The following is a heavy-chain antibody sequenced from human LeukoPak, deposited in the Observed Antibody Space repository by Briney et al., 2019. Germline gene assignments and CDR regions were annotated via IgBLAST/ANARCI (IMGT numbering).Heavy chain of an antibody. Sequence: PSETLSLTCTVSGGSISSSSYYWGWIRQPPGKGLEWIGSIYYSGSTYYNPSLKSRVTISVDTSKNQFSLKLSSVTAADTAVYYCARRVGSGYYYYMDVWGKGTTVTISS. CDR2: IYYSGST. D-gene: IGHD3-10*01. J-gene: IGHJ6*03. CDR1: GGSISSSSYY. V-gene: IGHV4-39*01. CDR3: ARRVGSGYYYYMDV.